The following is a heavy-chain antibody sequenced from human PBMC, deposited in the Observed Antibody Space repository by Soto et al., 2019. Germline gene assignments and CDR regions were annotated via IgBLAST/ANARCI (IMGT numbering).Heavy chain of an antibody. CDR1: GFTFSHYT. CDR2: IFGSGAPK. Sequence: EVQLLESGGGLVQPGGSLRLSCAASGFTFSHYTMNWVRQAPGKGLKWVSNIFGSGAPKHYADSVRGRFGISRDNSNKMLLLDMNSLKDEDTAVYYCTGEASSSSFAFDLWGQGTRVTVSS. CDR3: TGEASSSSFAFDL. J-gene: IGHJ3*01. D-gene: IGHD1-26*01. V-gene: IGHV3-23*01.